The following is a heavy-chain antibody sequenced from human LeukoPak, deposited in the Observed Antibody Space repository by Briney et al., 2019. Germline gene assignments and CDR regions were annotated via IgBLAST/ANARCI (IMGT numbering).Heavy chain of an antibody. CDR3: AYRPGNYDILTQYYFDY. CDR1: GFTFSSYW. CDR2: IKQDGGEK. V-gene: IGHV3-7*05. D-gene: IGHD3-9*01. J-gene: IGHJ4*02. Sequence: GGSLRLSCAASGFTFSSYWMNWVRQAPGKGLEWVANIKQDGGEKYYVDSVRGRFTISRDNSKNTLYLQMNSLRAEDTAVYYCAYRPGNYDILTQYYFDYWGQGTLVTVSS.